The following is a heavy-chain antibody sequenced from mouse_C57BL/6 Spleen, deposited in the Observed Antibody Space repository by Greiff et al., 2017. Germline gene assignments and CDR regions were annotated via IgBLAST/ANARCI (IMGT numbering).Heavy chain of an antibody. V-gene: IGHV1-64*01. D-gene: IGHD1-1*01. J-gene: IGHJ2*01. CDR3: ARPITTVVGYYFDY. CDR1: GYTFTSYW. CDR2: IHPNSGST. Sequence: VQLQQPGAELVKPGASVKLSCKASGYTFTSYWMHWVKQRPGQGLEWIGMIHPNSGSTNYNEKFKSKATLTVDKSSSTAYMQLSSLTSEDAAVYYGARPITTVVGYYFDYWGQGTTLTVSS.